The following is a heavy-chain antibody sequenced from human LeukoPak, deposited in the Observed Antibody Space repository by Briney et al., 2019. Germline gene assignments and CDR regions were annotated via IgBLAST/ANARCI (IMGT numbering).Heavy chain of an antibody. Sequence: SQTLSLTCDISGDSVSSNGASWTWIRQPPSRGLEWLGRTYYRSKWYNDYAISVKSRISINPDTSKNQFSLQVNSVTPEDTAVYYCARETDFGVVTNWGQGTLVTVSS. CDR1: GDSVSSNGAS. CDR3: ARETDFGVVTN. CDR2: TYYRSKWYN. V-gene: IGHV6-1*01. D-gene: IGHD3-3*01. J-gene: IGHJ4*02.